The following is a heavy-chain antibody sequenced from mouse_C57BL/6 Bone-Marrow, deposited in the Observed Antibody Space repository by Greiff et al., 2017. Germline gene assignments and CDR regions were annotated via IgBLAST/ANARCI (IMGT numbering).Heavy chain of an antibody. CDR2: IYPGSGST. D-gene: IGHD2-12*01. V-gene: IGHV1-55*01. CDR1: GYTFTSYW. CDR3: ARERIVGGYFDV. Sequence: QVQLQQPGAELVKPGASVKMSCKASGYTFTSYWITWVKQRPGQGLEWIGDIYPGSGSTNYTEKFKSTATLTVDPSSSTAYMQLSSLTSEDSAVYYCARERIVGGYFDVWGTGTTVTVAS. J-gene: IGHJ1*03.